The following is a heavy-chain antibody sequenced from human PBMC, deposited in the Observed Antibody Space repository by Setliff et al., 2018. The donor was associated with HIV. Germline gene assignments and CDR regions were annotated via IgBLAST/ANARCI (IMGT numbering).Heavy chain of an antibody. Sequence: SETLSLTCAVTGYSISSGYYWAWIRQPTGKGLEWIGYIYHAGNTYYNPSLKSRVTISVDTSKNQFSLKLSSLTAADTAVYYCARAAGDCSSAGCLHYFDYWGQGSLVTVSS. D-gene: IGHD2-2*01. CDR2: IYHAGNT. CDR1: GYSISSGYY. J-gene: IGHJ4*02. V-gene: IGHV4-38-2*01. CDR3: ARAAGDCSSAGCLHYFDY.